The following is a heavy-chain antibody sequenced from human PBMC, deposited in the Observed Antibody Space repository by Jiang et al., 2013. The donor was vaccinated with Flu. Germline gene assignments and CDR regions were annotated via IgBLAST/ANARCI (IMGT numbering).Heavy chain of an antibody. D-gene: IGHD3/OR15-3a*01. Sequence: GAEVKKPGSSLKVSCKASGGTFNSYAISWVRQAPGQGLEWMGRIIPLLGITKYAQKLQARVKITADKSTSTVYMELRSLRSEDTAVYYCAREGLGDGFDEWGQGTMVTVSS. CDR3: AREGLGDGFDE. V-gene: IGHV1-69*04. J-gene: IGHJ3*01. CDR2: IIPLLGIT. CDR1: GGTFNSYA.